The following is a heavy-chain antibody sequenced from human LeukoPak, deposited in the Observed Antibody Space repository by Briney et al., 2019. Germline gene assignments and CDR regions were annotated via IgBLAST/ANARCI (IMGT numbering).Heavy chain of an antibody. J-gene: IGHJ4*02. D-gene: IGHD5-24*01. V-gene: IGHV4-4*07. Sequence: SETLSLTCTVSGGSINFYYWSWIRQPAGKGLEWIGRIYSTGSTNYSPSLKSRVTMSVDKSKNQFSLKLSSVTAADTAVYYCARSNDRDGYNFGYWGQGTLVTVSS. CDR3: ARSNDRDGYNFGY. CDR1: GGSINFYY. CDR2: IYSTGST.